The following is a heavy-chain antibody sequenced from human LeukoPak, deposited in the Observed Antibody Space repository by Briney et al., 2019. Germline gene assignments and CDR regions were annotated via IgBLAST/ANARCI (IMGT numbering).Heavy chain of an antibody. D-gene: IGHD3-3*01. CDR3: ARESPRVEWFHYGMDV. V-gene: IGHV3-21*01. CDR2: ISSSSSYI. CDR1: GFTFSSYS. Sequence: PGGSLRLSCAASGFTFSSYSMNWVRQAPGEGLGGGSSISSSSSYIYYADSVKGRFTISRDNAKNSLYLQMNSLRAEDTAVYYCARESPRVEWFHYGMDVWGQGTTVTVSS. J-gene: IGHJ6*02.